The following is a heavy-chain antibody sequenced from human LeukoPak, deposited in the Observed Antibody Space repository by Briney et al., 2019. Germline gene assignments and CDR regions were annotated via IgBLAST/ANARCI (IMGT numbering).Heavy chain of an antibody. D-gene: IGHD6-13*01. Sequence: GGSLRLSCAASGFTFSSYSMKWVRQAPGKGLEWVSFSGNSVSIIYYADSVKGRFTISRDNAKNSLYLQMNSLRAEDTAVYYCARDRGIAAAYYYYGMDVWGQGTTVTVSS. V-gene: IGHV3-48*04. CDR3: ARDRGIAAAYYYYGMDV. CDR1: GFTFSSYS. CDR2: SGNSVSII. J-gene: IGHJ6*02.